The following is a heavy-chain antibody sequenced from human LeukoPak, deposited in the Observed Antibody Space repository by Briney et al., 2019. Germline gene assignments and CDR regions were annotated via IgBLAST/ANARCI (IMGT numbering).Heavy chain of an antibody. CDR1: GGSISSYY. CDR3: ARTVAGINEFDY. Sequence: NTSETLSLTCTVSGGSISSYYWSWIRQPPGEGLEWIGYIYYSGSTNYNPSPKSRVTISVDTSKNQFSLKLSSVTAADTAVYYCARTVAGINEFDYWGQGTLVTVSS. J-gene: IGHJ4*02. CDR2: IYYSGST. V-gene: IGHV4-59*01. D-gene: IGHD6-19*01.